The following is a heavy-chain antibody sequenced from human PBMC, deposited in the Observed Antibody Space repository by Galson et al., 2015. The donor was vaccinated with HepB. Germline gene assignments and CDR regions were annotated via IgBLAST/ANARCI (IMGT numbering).Heavy chain of an antibody. D-gene: IGHD3-3*01. V-gene: IGHV3-33*01. Sequence: SLRIACAASGFTFSSYGMHWVRQAPGKGLEWVAVIWYDGSNKYYADSVKGRFTISRDNSKNTLYLQMNSLRAEDTAVYYCARGAGGLGVEDYDFWSGFYAFDIWGQGTMVTVSS. CDR2: IWYDGSNK. CDR1: GFTFSSYG. J-gene: IGHJ3*02. CDR3: ARGAGGLGVEDYDFWSGFYAFDI.